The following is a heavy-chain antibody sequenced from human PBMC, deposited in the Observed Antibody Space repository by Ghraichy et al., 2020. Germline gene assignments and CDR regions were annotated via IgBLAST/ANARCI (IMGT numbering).Heavy chain of an antibody. CDR1: GYTFTSYD. D-gene: IGHD2-15*01. J-gene: IGHJ5*02. CDR3: ARGPQVASNWFDP. Sequence: ASVKVSCKASGYTFTSYDINWVRQATGQGLEWMGWMDPKSGNTGYEQRFQGRVTMTRNTSISTAYMELSSLRSEDTAVYYCARGPQVASNWFDPWGQGTLVTVSS. CDR2: MDPKSGNT. V-gene: IGHV1-8*01.